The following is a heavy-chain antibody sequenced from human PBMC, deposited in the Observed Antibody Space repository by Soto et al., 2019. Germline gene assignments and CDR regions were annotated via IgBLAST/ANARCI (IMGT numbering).Heavy chain of an antibody. CDR2: ISSSSSYT. CDR1: GFTFSDYY. D-gene: IGHD6-13*01. Sequence: AGGSLRLSCAASGFTFSDYYMSWIRQAPGKGLEWVSYISSSSSYTNYADSVKGRFTISRDNAKNSLYLQMNSLRAEDTAVYYCTRDASRDSSARGWFDPWGPGTLVTVSS. CDR3: TRDASRDSSARGWFDP. V-gene: IGHV3-11*06. J-gene: IGHJ5*02.